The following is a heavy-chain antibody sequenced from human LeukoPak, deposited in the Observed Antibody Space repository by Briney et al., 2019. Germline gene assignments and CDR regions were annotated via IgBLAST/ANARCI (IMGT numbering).Heavy chain of an antibody. J-gene: IGHJ5*02. CDR3: ARALRYFDWLSTSPEYNWFDP. CDR2: ISSSSTI. V-gene: IGHV3-48*01. CDR1: GFTFSSYS. Sequence: TGGSLRLSCAASGFTFSSYSMNWVRQAPGKGLEWVSYISSSSTIYYADSVKGRFTISRDNAKNSLYLQMNSLRAEDTAVYYCARALRYFDWLSTSPEYNWFDPWGQGTLVTVSS. D-gene: IGHD3-9*01.